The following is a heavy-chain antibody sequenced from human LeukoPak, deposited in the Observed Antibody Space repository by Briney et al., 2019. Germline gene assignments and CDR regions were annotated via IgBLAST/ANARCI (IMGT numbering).Heavy chain of an antibody. Sequence: GGSLRLSCAASGFTFSNYAMSWVRQAPGKGLEWVSTILGSGGGDSTYYADSVKGRFTISRDNSKNTLFLQMNSLRAEDTAVYYCAKVHREGSSWYVSRFDYWGQGTLVTVSS. V-gene: IGHV3-23*01. CDR1: GFTFSNYA. D-gene: IGHD6-13*01. CDR3: AKVHREGSSWYVSRFDY. J-gene: IGHJ4*02. CDR2: ILGSGGGDST.